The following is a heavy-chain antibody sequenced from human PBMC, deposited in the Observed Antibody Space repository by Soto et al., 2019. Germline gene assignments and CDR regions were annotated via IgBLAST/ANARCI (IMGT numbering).Heavy chain of an antibody. CDR3: AKGTRDGYNSEHDY. D-gene: IGHD5-12*01. Sequence: GSLRLSCAASGFIFNNYAMNWVRQAPGKGLEWVSGISGSGRGTYYADSVQGRFTISRDNSNNTLYLQMNSLRAGETAIYFCAKGTRDGYNSEHDYWGQGTLVTVSS. J-gene: IGHJ4*02. CDR1: GFIFNNYA. CDR2: ISGSGRGT. V-gene: IGHV3-23*01.